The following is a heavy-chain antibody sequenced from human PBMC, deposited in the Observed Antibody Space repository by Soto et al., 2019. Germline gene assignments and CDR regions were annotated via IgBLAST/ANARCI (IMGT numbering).Heavy chain of an antibody. CDR3: AHREGANAEFDF. V-gene: IGHV2-5*02. J-gene: IGHJ4*02. Sequence: QITLKDSGPTLVQPTQTLTLTCSFSGFSLYTSGVGVGWIRQPPGKALEWVGLIYWDDDKRYSSSLKNRVTIAKDASKNQVFLTLTNVDPVDTGTYYCAHREGANAEFDFWGQGTLVTVSS. CDR1: GFSLYTSGVG. CDR2: IYWDDDK. D-gene: IGHD2-15*01.